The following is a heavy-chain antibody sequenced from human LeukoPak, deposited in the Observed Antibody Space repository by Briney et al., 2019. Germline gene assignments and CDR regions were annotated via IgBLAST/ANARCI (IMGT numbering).Heavy chain of an antibody. J-gene: IGHJ6*02. CDR2: INHSGST. Sequence: SETLSLTCAVYGGSFSGYYWSWIRQPPGKGLEWIGEINHSGSTNYNPSLKSRVTTSVDTSKNQFSLKLSSVTAADTAVYYCARRAVFYYYYYYGMDAWGQGTTVTVSS. V-gene: IGHV4-34*01. CDR1: GGSFSGYY. CDR3: ARRAVFYYYYYYGMDA. D-gene: IGHD6-19*01.